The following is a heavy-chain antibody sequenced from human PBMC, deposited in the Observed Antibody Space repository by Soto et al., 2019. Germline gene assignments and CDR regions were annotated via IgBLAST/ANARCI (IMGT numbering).Heavy chain of an antibody. Sequence: GGSLRLSCAASGFTFSSNWISWVRQAPGKGLEWVANIKQDGSETYYVDSVKGRFTISKDNAKNSLYLQMNSLRVEDTAVYYCASLDSAKAPGYWGRGTLVTVSS. CDR1: GFTFSSNW. CDR2: IKQDGSET. CDR3: ASLDSAKAPGY. J-gene: IGHJ4*02. V-gene: IGHV3-7*01. D-gene: IGHD1-26*01.